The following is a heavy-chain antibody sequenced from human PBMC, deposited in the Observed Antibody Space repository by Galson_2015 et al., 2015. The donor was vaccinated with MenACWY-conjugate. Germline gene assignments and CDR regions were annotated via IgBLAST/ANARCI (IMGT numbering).Heavy chain of an antibody. CDR3: AREGKSNDFGGNSADY. D-gene: IGHD4-23*01. J-gene: IGHJ4*02. CDR1: GGSFSTYT. Sequence: SVKVSCKASGGSFSTYTFSWVRQAPGQGPEWMGGITPIFGTSNYAQKFQGRLTITADRSTNTVYMEMSSLRPEDTAVYYCAREGKSNDFGGNSADYWGQGTLLTVSS. V-gene: IGHV1-69*06. CDR2: ITPIFGTS.